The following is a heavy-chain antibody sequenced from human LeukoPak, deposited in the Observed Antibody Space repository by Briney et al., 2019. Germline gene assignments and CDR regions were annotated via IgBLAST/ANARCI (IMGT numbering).Heavy chain of an antibody. J-gene: IGHJ4*02. D-gene: IGHD1-26*01. CDR2: ISYDGSNK. CDR3: ARGRIVGAKAIDY. CDR1: GFTFSSYS. Sequence: GGSLRLSCAASGFTFSSYSINWVRQAPGKGLEWVAVISYDGSNKYYADSVKGRFTISRDNSKNTLYLQVNSLRAEDTAVYYCARGRIVGAKAIDYWGQGTLVTVSS. V-gene: IGHV3-30*05.